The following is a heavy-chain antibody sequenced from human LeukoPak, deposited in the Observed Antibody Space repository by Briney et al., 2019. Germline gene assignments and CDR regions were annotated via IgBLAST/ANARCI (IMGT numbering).Heavy chain of an antibody. J-gene: IGHJ6*02. CDR2: IYYSGST. D-gene: IGHD3-3*01. CDR1: GGSISSGGYY. V-gene: IGHV4-31*03. CDR3: ARGRAIFGVVIKRYGMDV. Sequence: SETLSLTCTVSGGSISSGGYYWSWIRQHPGKGLEWIGYIYYSGSTYYNPSLKSRVTISVDTSKNQFSLKLSSVTAADTAVYYCARGRAIFGVVIKRYGMDVWGQGTTVTVSS.